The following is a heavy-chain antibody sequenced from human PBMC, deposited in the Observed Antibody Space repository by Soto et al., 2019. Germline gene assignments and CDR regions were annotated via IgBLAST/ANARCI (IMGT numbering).Heavy chain of an antibody. D-gene: IGHD6-19*01. CDR1: GYTFSNYG. J-gene: IGHJ6*02. V-gene: IGHV1-18*01. Sequence: ASVKVSCKTSGYTFSNYGINWVRQAPGQGLEWMGWISGYNGNTNYAQTVQGRVTMTTDTSTGTGYMELRSLKSDDTAIYYCSRFIMVGGWFDPNYYHGMDVWGQGTTVTVSS. CDR3: SRFIMVGGWFDPNYYHGMDV. CDR2: ISGYNGNT.